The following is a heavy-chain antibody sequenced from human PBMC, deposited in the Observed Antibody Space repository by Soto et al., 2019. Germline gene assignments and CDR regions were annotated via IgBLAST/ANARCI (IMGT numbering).Heavy chain of an antibody. Sequence: QVQLVESGGGVVQPGRSLRLSCAASGFTFSNYGMHWVRQAPGKGLEWVAVISYDGSDKYYADSVKGRFTISRDDSKNKLYLQMNSLRAEDTAVYYCAKTAGYDYVWGSSGLDPWGQGALVTVSS. J-gene: IGHJ5*02. CDR3: AKTAGYDYVWGSSGLDP. D-gene: IGHD3-16*01. CDR2: ISYDGSDK. V-gene: IGHV3-30*18. CDR1: GFTFSNYG.